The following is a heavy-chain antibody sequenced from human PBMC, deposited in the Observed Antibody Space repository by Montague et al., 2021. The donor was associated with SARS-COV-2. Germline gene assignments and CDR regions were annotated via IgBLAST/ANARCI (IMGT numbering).Heavy chain of an antibody. CDR2: IYYTGST. CDR3: AGAQTTCFIANCVNYFDY. V-gene: IGHV4-59*01. D-gene: IGHD2-2*01. CDR1: GGSISGYY. J-gene: IGHJ4*02. Sequence: SETLSLTCTVSGGSISGYYWTWMRQPPGKGLEWLGHIYYTGSTKYNPSLKSRVTISIDTPKNQFSLTLRSVTAADTAVYFCAGAQTTCFIANCVNYFDYWGQGALVTVSS.